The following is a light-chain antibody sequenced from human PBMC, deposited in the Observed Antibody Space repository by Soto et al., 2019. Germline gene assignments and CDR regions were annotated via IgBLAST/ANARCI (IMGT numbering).Light chain of an antibody. V-gene: IGKV1-33*01. CDR2: DAS. J-gene: IGKJ4*01. CDR3: QQYDRLPLT. Sequence: DIPMTQSPSSQSASVGDRVSITCQASQDIKKYLNWCQQKPGKAPKVLIYDASNLETGVPSRFSGSGTGTDFTFTISSLQPEDVGTYYCQQYDRLPLTFGGGTKVEIK. CDR1: QDIKKY.